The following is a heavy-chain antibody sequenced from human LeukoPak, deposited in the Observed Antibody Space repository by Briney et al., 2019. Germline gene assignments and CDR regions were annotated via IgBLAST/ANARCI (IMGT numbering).Heavy chain of an antibody. CDR3: AIDYGDYYYYYYGMDV. Sequence: GASVKVSCKASGYTFTSYDINWVRQATGQGLEWMGWMNPNSGNTGYAQKFQGRVTMTRNTSISTAYMELSSLRSEDTAVYYCAIDYGDYYYYYYGMDVWGQGTTVTVSS. CDR1: GYTFTSYD. V-gene: IGHV1-8*01. CDR2: MNPNSGNT. D-gene: IGHD4-17*01. J-gene: IGHJ6*02.